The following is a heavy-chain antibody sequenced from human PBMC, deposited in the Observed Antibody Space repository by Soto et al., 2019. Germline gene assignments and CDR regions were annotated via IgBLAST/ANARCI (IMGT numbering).Heavy chain of an antibody. D-gene: IGHD3-3*01. CDR2: ISGSGDST. Sequence: GGSLRLSCAASGFTFSSYAITWVRQAPGKGLEWVSGISGSGDSTHYADSVKGRFTISRDNSKNTLYLQMNSLRAEDTAVYYCAKHSTTYDFWSGAVKGAFDIWGQGTMVTVSS. CDR1: GFTFSSYA. CDR3: AKHSTTYDFWSGAVKGAFDI. V-gene: IGHV3-23*01. J-gene: IGHJ3*02.